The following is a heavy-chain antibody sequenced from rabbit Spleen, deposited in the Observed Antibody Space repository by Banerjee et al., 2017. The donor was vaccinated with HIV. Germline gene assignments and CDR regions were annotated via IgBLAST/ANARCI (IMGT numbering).Heavy chain of an antibody. CDR2: IGTTSSVT. Sequence: QQVKVSGGGLVKPGATLTLTCTACGLSISSRYWRCWVRQDPGEGLEWVACIGTTSSVTYSASWTKGRFTISQTSSTTVTMPMPSLTAAATSTYFCARTWDATSDYLDLWGPGTLVTVS. D-gene: IGHD1-1*01. J-gene: IGHJ4*01. CDR3: ARTWDATSDYLDL. V-gene: IGHV1S45*01. CDR1: GLSISSRYW.